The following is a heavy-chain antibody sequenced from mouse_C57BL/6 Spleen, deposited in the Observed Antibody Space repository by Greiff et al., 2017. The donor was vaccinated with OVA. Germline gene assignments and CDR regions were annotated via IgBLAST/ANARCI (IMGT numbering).Heavy chain of an antibody. D-gene: IGHD2-3*01. CDR2: IYPGSGST. CDR3: ANDGYYDAMDY. J-gene: IGHJ4*01. V-gene: IGHV1-55*01. CDR1: GYTFTSYW. Sequence: VQLQQPGAELVKPGASVKMSCKASGYTFTSYWITWVKQRPGQGLEWIGEIYPGSGSTNYNEKFKSKATLTVDTSSSTAYMQLSSLTSEDSAVYYCANDGYYDAMDYWGQGTSVTVSS.